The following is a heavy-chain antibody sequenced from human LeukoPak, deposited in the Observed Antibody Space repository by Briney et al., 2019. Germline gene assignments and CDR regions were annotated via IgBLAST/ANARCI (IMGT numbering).Heavy chain of an antibody. CDR2: IDVGSYA. J-gene: IGHJ4*02. V-gene: IGHV3-21*01. CDR3: ARGLDS. CDR1: GFFFWCYG. Sequence: WGALRLSCGASGFFFWCYGVNLVRPAPRKGLEWVSSIDVGSYAYYADSVKGRFTISRDNAKNSLYLQMNSLRVEDTAVYYCARGLDSWGQGTLVTVSS.